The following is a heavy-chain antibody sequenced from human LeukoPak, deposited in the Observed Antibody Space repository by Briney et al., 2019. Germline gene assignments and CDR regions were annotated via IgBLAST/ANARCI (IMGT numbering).Heavy chain of an antibody. CDR3: ARAALSGSGGYWFDP. J-gene: IGHJ5*02. CDR2: IDHSGST. Sequence: SETLSLTCTVSGYSISSGYYWGWIRQPPGKGLEWTGSIDHSGSTYYNPSLKSRVTISVDTSKNQFSLKLSSVTAADTAVYYCARAALSGSGGYWFDPWGQGTLVTVSS. D-gene: IGHD3-10*01. CDR1: GYSISSGYY. V-gene: IGHV4-38-2*02.